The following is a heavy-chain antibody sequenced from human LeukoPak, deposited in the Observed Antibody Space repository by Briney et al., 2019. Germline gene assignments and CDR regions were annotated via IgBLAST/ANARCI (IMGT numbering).Heavy chain of an antibody. D-gene: IGHD3-3*01. J-gene: IGHJ6*03. Sequence: GESLKISCKGSGYSFTSYWIGWVRQMPGKGLEWMGIINPGDSDTRYSPSFQGQVTISADKSISTAYLQWSSLKASDTAMYYCARQATYYDFWSGYYKEYYYYYMDVWGKGPRSPSP. CDR1: GYSFTSYW. V-gene: IGHV5-51*01. CDR3: ARQATYYDFWSGYYKEYYYYYMDV. CDR2: INPGDSDT.